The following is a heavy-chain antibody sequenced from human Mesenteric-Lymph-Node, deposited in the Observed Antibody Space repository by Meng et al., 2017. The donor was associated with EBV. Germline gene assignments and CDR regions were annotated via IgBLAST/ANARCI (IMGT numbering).Heavy chain of an antibody. J-gene: IGHJ4*02. Sequence: QVESKGSGASMWETVGTPCPTRRVFRVSVRKCCLWIWVRKSPGGGLEWIGQIYNSGITNYNPSLKSRVTISLDTSKNQFSLKLTSLTAADTAIYYCAKSLDSGGYYFDLWGQGSLVTVSS. CDR2: IYNSGIT. CDR3: AKSLDSGGYYFDL. D-gene: IGHD2-15*01. V-gene: IGHV4-4*02. CDR1: RVSVRKCCL.